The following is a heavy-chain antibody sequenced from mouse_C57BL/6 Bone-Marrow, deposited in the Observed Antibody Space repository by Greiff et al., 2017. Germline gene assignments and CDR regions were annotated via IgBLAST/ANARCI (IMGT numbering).Heavy chain of an antibody. D-gene: IGHD2-5*01. CDR3: ARDASNYGEYWYCDV. J-gene: IGHJ1*03. CDR1: GFTFSDFY. V-gene: IGHV7-1*01. CDR2: SRNKANAYTT. Sequence: EVKLMESGGGLVQSGRSLRLSCATSGFTFSDFYMEWVRQAPGKGLEWIAASRNKANAYTTEYSASVKGRLIVSRDTSQSILYLQMKARRAEYTAIYYCARDASNYGEYWYCDVWGTGTTVTVSS.